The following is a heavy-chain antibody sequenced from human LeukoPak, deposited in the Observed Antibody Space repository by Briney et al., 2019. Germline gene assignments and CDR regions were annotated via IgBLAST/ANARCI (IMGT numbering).Heavy chain of an antibody. CDR3: ARDIELST. D-gene: IGHD3-16*02. V-gene: IGHV3-23*01. CDR2: ISFSGDNT. CDR1: GFTFRGSA. J-gene: IGHJ3*01. Sequence: GGSLRLSCVASGFTFRGSAMGWVRQAPGKGLEWVSLISFSGDNTYYTDSVKGRFTISRDNSKDTLYLQMNSLRAEDTAIYYCARDIELSTWGLGTMVTVSS.